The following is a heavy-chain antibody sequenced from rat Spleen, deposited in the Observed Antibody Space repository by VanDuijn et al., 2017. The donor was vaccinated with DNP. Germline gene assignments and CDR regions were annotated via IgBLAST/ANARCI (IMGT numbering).Heavy chain of an antibody. V-gene: IGHV5-7*01. CDR1: GFTFSDYY. J-gene: IGHJ2*01. Sequence: EVQLVESGGGLVQPGRSLKLSCAVSGFTFSDYYMAWVRQAPKTGLEWFATITYDGSSTYYRDSVKGRFTISRDNAKSTLYLHMDSLRSEDTATYYCTRRSPRDAFTSDAFPYWGQGVMVTVSS. D-gene: IGHD1-6*01. CDR3: TRRSPRDAFTSDAFPY. CDR2: ITYDGSST.